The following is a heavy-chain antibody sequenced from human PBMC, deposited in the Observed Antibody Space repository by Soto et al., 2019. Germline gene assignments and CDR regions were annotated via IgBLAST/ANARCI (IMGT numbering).Heavy chain of an antibody. Sequence: PGGSLRPSCEASGFTFSNYWLHRVRQAPGKGLVWVSRINSDGTTTKYADSVKGRFTISRDNAQHTLDLQMSSLRAKDKAVYYCARGAYESSGYFNDYWGQGTLVTVS. CDR1: GFTFSNYW. CDR2: INSDGTTT. V-gene: IGHV3-74*03. D-gene: IGHD3-22*01. CDR3: ARGAYESSGYFNDY. J-gene: IGHJ4*01.